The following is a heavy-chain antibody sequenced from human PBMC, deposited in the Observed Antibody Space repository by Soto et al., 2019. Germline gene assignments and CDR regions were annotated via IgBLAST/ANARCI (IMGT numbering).Heavy chain of an antibody. V-gene: IGHV4-30-4*01. CDR3: ARDSGGYCSSTSCYDYHYYYGMDV. D-gene: IGHD2-2*01. J-gene: IGHJ6*02. CDR1: GGSISSGDYY. Sequence: SETLSLTCTVSGGSISSGDYYWSWTRQPPGKGLEWIGYIYYSGSTYYNPSLKSRVTISVDTSKNQFSLKLSSVTAADTAVYYCARDSGGYCSSTSCYDYHYYYGMDVWGQGTTVTVSS. CDR2: IYYSGST.